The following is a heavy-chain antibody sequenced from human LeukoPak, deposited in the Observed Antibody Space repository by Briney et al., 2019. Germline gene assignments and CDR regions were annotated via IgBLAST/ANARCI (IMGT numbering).Heavy chain of an antibody. D-gene: IGHD1-1*01. Sequence: GGSLRLSCAASGLTVGSSWMTWVRQTPDKGLEWVASIKHDGSAEYYVDYVRGRFTISRENAKNSVYLQMNSLRAEDTAAYYCERDRGPNCLDYWGQGTLVTVSS. CDR3: ERDRGPNCLDY. CDR1: GLTVGSSW. V-gene: IGHV3-7*01. CDR2: IKHDGSAE. J-gene: IGHJ4*02.